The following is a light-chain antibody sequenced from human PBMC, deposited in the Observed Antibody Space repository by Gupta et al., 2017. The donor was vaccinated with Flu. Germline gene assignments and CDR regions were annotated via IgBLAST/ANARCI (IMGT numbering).Light chain of an antibody. CDR1: NIATKS. CDR3: QVWDNNSDLWG. J-gene: IGLJ3*02. V-gene: IGLV3-21*02. CDR2: ENN. Sequence: SYVLTPPPSVPVGAGQTPKITCAGDNIATKSVHWYQQRPGQAPVLVSENNDRPSGIPERFSGSNSGNTATLTISRVEVGDEADYYGQVWDNNSDLWGFGGGTKLTVL.